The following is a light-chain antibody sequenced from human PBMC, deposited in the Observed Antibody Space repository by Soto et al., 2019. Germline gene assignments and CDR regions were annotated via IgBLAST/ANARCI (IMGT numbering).Light chain of an antibody. Sequence: QSVLTQPASVSGSPGQSITISCTGTSSDVGRYILVSWYQHHPGKALKLMIYEDSQRPLGVSNRFSGSKSGNTASLTISGLQAEDEADYYCCSYAGSSLFALFGGGTKLTVL. CDR1: SSDVGRYIL. CDR3: CSYAGSSLFAL. J-gene: IGLJ2*01. V-gene: IGLV2-23*02. CDR2: EDS.